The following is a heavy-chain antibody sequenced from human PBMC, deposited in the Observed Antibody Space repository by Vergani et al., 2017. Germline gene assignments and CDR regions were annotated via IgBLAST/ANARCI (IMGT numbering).Heavy chain of an antibody. V-gene: IGHV4-34*01. D-gene: IGHD2-8*01. Sequence: QVQLQQWGAGLLTPSETLSITCAVYGGSFSGYYWSWIRQAPGKGLEWIGEINHSGSTNYNPSLKSRVTISVDTSKNQFSLKLSSVTAADTAVYYCARGAGVSYLAYFDYWGQGTLVTVSS. CDR2: INHSGST. CDR3: ARGAGVSYLAYFDY. CDR1: GGSFSGYY. J-gene: IGHJ4*02.